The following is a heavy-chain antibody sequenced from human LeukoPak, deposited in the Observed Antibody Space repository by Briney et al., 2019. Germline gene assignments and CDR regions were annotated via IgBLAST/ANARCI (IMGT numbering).Heavy chain of an antibody. CDR3: AGSSSRIDY. Sequence: PSETLSLTCTVSGGSISSYYWSWIRQPPGKGLEWIGYIYYSGSTNYNPSLKSRVTISVDTSKNQFSLKLSSVTAADTAVYYCAGSSSRIDYWGQGTLVTVSS. D-gene: IGHD6-6*01. J-gene: IGHJ4*02. V-gene: IGHV4-59*12. CDR1: GGSISSYY. CDR2: IYYSGST.